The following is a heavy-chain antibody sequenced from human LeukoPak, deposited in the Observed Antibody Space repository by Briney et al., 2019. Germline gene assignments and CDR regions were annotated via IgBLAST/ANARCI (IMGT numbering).Heavy chain of an antibody. CDR1: GGTFSSYA. Sequence: SVKVSCKASGGTFSSYAISWVRQAPGQGLEWMGGIIPIFGTANYAQKFQGRVTITADKSTSTAYIELSSLRSEDTAVYYCARGPDIVVVPAAIGNYYGMDVWGKGTTVTASS. V-gene: IGHV1-69*06. J-gene: IGHJ6*04. CDR2: IIPIFGTA. CDR3: ARGPDIVVVPAAIGNYYGMDV. D-gene: IGHD2-2*01.